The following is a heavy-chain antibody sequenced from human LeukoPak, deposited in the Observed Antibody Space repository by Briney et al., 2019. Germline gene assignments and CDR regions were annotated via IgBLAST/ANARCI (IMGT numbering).Heavy chain of an antibody. CDR3: ARDKLWFGELKGFDP. V-gene: IGHV4-59*12. CDR2: IYYSGST. J-gene: IGHJ5*02. CDR1: GGSISSYY. Sequence: PSETLSLTCTVSGGSISSYYWSWIRQPPGKGLEWIGYIYYSGSTNYNPSLKSRVTISVDTSKNQFSLKLSSVTAADTAVYYCARDKLWFGELKGFDPWGQGTLVTVSS. D-gene: IGHD3-10*01.